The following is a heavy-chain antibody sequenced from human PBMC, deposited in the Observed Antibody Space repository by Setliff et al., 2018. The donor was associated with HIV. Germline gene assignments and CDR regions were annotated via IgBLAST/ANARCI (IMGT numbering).Heavy chain of an antibody. CDR2: IESRTDGGAT. J-gene: IGHJ4*02. CDR3: TTLDRDYFDY. CDR1: GFNFGNAW. Sequence: GGSLRLSCVASGFNFGNAWMSWVRQAPGRGLQWVGRIESRTDGGATHYAAPVKGRFTISRDDSTNTLYLQMNSLRTEDTAFYYCTTLDRDYFDYWGQGTLVTVSS. V-gene: IGHV3-15*04.